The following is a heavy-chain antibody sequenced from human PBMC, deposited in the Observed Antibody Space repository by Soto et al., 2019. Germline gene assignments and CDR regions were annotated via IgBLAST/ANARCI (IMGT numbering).Heavy chain of an antibody. CDR1: GFTFSNYY. V-gene: IGHV3-74*01. CDR3: ARGGSTSWLRALDL. J-gene: IGHJ5*02. CDR2: IDFDGRST. D-gene: IGHD6-13*01. Sequence: EVQLVESGGGLVQPGGSLRLSCAVSGFTFSNYYMQWVRQGPGKGLVYVARIDFDGRSTVHADSVKGRFTISRDNAKNPLYLQMNSLGAEDTGVYSCARGGSTSWLRALDLWGQGTLVTVSS.